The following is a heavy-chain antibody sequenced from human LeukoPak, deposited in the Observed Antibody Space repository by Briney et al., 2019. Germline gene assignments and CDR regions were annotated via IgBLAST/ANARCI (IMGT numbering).Heavy chain of an antibody. J-gene: IGHJ3*02. CDR2: IRYDGSNK. CDR1: GFTFSSYG. CDR3: ARDPILDYCSSTSCYSDAFDI. D-gene: IGHD2-2*01. V-gene: IGHV3-30*02. Sequence: GGSLRLSCAASGFTFSSYGMHWVRQAPGKGLEWVAFIRYDGSNKYYADSVKGRFTISRDNSKNTLYLQMNSLRAEDTAVYYCARDPILDYCSSTSCYSDAFDIWGQGTMVTVSS.